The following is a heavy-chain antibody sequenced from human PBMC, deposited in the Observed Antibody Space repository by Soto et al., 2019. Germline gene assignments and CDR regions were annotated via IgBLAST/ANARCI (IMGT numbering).Heavy chain of an antibody. CDR2: IYTSGSA. CDR1: GGSISSYY. D-gene: IGHD4-4*01. CDR3: LGLPMTTVTTGYYYGMDV. J-gene: IGHJ6*02. V-gene: IGHV4-4*07. Sequence: QVQLQESGPGLVKPSETLSLTCTVSGGSISSYYWSWIRQPAGKGLEWIGRIYTSGSANYNPSLKSRVTMSVDTSKNQFSLKLSSVTAADTAVYYCLGLPMTTVTTGYYYGMDVWGQGTTVTVSS.